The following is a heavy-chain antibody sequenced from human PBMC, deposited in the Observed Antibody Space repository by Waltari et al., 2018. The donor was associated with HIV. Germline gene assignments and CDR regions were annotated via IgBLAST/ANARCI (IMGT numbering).Heavy chain of an antibody. Sequence: QVQLVESGGGVVQPGTSLTLSCAVSGFTFSNFAMHWVRQSTGKGLEWLAVFWSDGAEISYADSVKGRFTVSKDSSQKTLYLHLTSRRAEDTALYYCARGYSSSRWIPLYHWGRGTLVTVSS. CDR1: GFTFSNFA. CDR3: ARGYSSSRWIPLYH. J-gene: IGHJ4*02. CDR2: FWSDGAEI. D-gene: IGHD6-6*01. V-gene: IGHV3-33*01.